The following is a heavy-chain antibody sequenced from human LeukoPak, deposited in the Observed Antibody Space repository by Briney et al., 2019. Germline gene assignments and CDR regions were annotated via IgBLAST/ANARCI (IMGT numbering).Heavy chain of an antibody. J-gene: IGHJ4*02. CDR3: ARGSTPIVGARSIFDY. D-gene: IGHD1-26*01. V-gene: IGHV4-34*01. CDR1: GGSFSGYY. Sequence: SETLSLTCAVYGGSFSGYYWSWIRQPPGKGLEWIGEINHSGSTNYNPSLKSRVTISVDTSKNQFSLKLSSVTAADTAVYYCARGSTPIVGARSIFDYWGQGTLVTVSS. CDR2: INHSGST.